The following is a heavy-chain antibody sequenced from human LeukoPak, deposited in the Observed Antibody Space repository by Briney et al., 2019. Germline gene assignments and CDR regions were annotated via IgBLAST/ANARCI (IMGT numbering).Heavy chain of an antibody. V-gene: IGHV1-2*02. D-gene: IGHD5-18*01. CDR2: INPNSGGT. CDR3: ARGDDGYSYGTFDY. J-gene: IGHJ4*02. Sequence: ASVKVSCKASGYTFTGYYMHWVRQAPGQGFEWMGWINPNSGGTNYAQEFQGRVTMTRDTSISTAYMELSRLRSDDTAVYYCARGDDGYSYGTFDYWGQGTLVTVSS. CDR1: GYTFTGYY.